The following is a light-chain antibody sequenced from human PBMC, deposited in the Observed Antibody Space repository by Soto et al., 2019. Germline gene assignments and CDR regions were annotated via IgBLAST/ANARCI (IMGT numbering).Light chain of an antibody. Sequence: DIQLTQSPSLLSASVGDRGTITCRASQGISTSLAWYQQKPGKAPKLLIYAASTVQSGVPSRFSGSGSGTEFTITVSSLQPEDFATFYCQQVHNYPFTFRGATKLSIK. J-gene: IGKJ4*01. CDR3: QQVHNYPFT. CDR1: QGISTS. V-gene: IGKV1-9*01. CDR2: AAS.